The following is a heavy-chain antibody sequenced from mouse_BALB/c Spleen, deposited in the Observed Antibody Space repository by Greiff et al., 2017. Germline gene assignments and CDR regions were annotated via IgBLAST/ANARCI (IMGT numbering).Heavy chain of an antibody. D-gene: IGHD2-1*01. CDR1: GLTFSSYA. Sequence: EVQGVESGGGLVKPGGSLKLSCAASGLTFSSYAMSWVRQTPEKRLEWVASISSGGSTYYPDSVKGRFTISRDNARNILYLQMSSLRSEDTAMYYCARGENGNFWFAYWGQGTLVTVSA. V-gene: IGHV5-6-5*01. CDR3: ARGENGNFWFAY. CDR2: ISSGGST. J-gene: IGHJ3*01.